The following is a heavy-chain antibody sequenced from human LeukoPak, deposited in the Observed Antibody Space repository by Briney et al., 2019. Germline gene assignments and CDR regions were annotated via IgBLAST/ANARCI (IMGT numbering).Heavy chain of an antibody. D-gene: IGHD2-15*01. CDR1: GSTFSSYG. Sequence: PGRSLRLSCAASGSTFSSYGMHWVRQAPGKGLEWVAVISYDGSNKYYADSVKGRFTISRDNSKNTLYLQMNSLRAEDTAVYYCAKLPSSGLPPPDYWGQGTLVTVSS. V-gene: IGHV3-30*18. CDR2: ISYDGSNK. J-gene: IGHJ4*02. CDR3: AKLPSSGLPPPDY.